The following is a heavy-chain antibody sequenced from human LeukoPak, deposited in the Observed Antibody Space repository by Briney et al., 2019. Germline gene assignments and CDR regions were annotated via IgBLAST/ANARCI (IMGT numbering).Heavy chain of an antibody. Sequence: GGSLRLSCAASGFTFDDYGMSWVRQAPGKGLEWVSGINWNGGSTGYADSVKGRFTISRDNAKNSLYLQMNSLRAEDTALYYCARVRLELWYYYYMDVWGKGTTVTVSS. CDR1: GFTFDDYG. V-gene: IGHV3-20*04. J-gene: IGHJ6*03. CDR2: INWNGGST. D-gene: IGHD1-7*01. CDR3: ARVRLELWYYYYMDV.